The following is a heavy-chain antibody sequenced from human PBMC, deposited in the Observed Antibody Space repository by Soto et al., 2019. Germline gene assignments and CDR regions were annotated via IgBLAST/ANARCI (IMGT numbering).Heavy chain of an antibody. CDR1: GGSISTSYW. J-gene: IGHJ4*02. CDR3: ARKTMATIEY. CDR2: IWHSGST. Sequence: QVQLQESGPGLVKPSGTLSLTCAVSGGSISTSYWWTWVRQPPGKGLEWIGEIWHSGSTNYNASLKSRVPLLVDESRNQFSLKLTSVTAADTAVYYCARKTMATIEYWGQGTLVTVSS. V-gene: IGHV4-4*02. D-gene: IGHD5-12*01.